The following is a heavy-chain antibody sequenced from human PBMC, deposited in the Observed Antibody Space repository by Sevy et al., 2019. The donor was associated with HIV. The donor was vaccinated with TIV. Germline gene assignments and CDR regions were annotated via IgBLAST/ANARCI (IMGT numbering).Heavy chain of an antibody. J-gene: IGHJ4*02. CDR3: ARDVRGEGIRPGDLDY. CDR1: GFTFNDYG. D-gene: IGHD3-10*02. Sequence: GGSLRLSCAASGFTFNDYGMQWVRQAPGKGLEWVAVIWNDGSNKYYADSVKGRFTTSRDNSSNTLYLQMNSLRAEDTAVYYCARDVRGEGIRPGDLDYWGQGTLVTVSS. V-gene: IGHV3-33*01. CDR2: IWNDGSNK.